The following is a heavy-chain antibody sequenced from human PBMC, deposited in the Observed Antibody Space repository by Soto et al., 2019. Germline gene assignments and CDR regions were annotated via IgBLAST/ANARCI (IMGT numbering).Heavy chain of an antibody. CDR2: ISGSGGST. CDR3: AKNSVDQVRPRPGRIAAAGTGWFDP. J-gene: IGHJ5*02. V-gene: IGHV3-23*01. CDR1: GFTFSSYA. Sequence: EVQLLESGGGLVQPGGSLRLSCAASGFTFSSYAMSWVRQAPGKGLEWVSAISGSGGSTYYADSVKGRFTISRDNSKNTLYLQMNTLRAEDTAVYYCAKNSVDQVRPRPGRIAAAGTGWFDPWGQGTLVTVSS. D-gene: IGHD6-13*01.